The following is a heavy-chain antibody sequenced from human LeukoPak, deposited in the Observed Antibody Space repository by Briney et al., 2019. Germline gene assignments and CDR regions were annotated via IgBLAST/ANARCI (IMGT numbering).Heavy chain of an antibody. Sequence: ASVKVSCKASGYTFTGYYMHWVRQAPGQGLEWMGWINPNSGGTNYAQKFQGRVTMTRDTSISTAYMELSRLRSDDTPVYYCARGVTIFGVVVLLPNNWFDPWGQGTLVTVSS. CDR3: ARGVTIFGVVVLLPNNWFDP. CDR1: GYTFTGYY. V-gene: IGHV1-2*02. D-gene: IGHD3-3*01. J-gene: IGHJ5*02. CDR2: INPNSGGT.